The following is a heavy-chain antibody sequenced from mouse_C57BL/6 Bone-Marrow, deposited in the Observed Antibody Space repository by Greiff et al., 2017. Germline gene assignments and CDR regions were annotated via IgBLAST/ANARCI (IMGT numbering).Heavy chain of an antibody. Sequence: VQLQQPGTELVKPGASVKLSCKASGYTFTSYWMHWVKQRPGQGLEWIGNINPSNGGTNYNEKFKSKATLTVDKSSSTAYMQLSSLTSEDSAVYYCARSGNGSRGWYFDVWGTGTTVTVSS. CDR2: INPSNGGT. V-gene: IGHV1-53*01. J-gene: IGHJ1*03. CDR1: GYTFTSYW. D-gene: IGHD1-1*01. CDR3: ARSGNGSRGWYFDV.